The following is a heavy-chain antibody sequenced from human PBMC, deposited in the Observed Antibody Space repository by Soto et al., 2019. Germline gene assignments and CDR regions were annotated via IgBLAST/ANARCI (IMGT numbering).Heavy chain of an antibody. Sequence: QVQVVESGGGVVQPGRSLKLSCAASGFTFSSYGMHWVRQAPGKGLEWVAIISFDGSNKYYADSVKGRFTITRDNSKKTVYLQMNSLRAEDTVVYYWAKELTWITIVRGVTRSYVMDVWGQGTTVTVSS. J-gene: IGHJ6*02. V-gene: IGHV3-30*18. CDR3: AKELTWITIVRGVTRSYVMDV. CDR2: ISFDGSNK. D-gene: IGHD3-10*01. CDR1: GFTFSSYG.